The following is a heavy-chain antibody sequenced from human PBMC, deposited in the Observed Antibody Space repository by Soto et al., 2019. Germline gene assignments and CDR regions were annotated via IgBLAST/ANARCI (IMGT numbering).Heavy chain of an antibody. V-gene: IGHV1-69*12. Sequence: QVQLVQSGAEVKKPGSSVRVSCKASGGTFSSYAISWVRQAPGQGLEWMGGILPIFNTTNYAHNFKGRVTITADESTSTSYMELSSLRSEDTAVYYCATDRVGNVGEYWGHGTLVTVSS. CDR3: ATDRVGNVGEY. CDR2: ILPIFNTT. D-gene: IGHD1-1*01. J-gene: IGHJ4*01. CDR1: GGTFSSYA.